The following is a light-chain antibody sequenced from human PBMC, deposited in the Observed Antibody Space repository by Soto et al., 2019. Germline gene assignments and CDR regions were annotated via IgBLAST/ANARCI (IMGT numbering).Light chain of an antibody. Sequence: EIVMTQSPATLSVSPGEGATLSCRASQSVSSNLAWYQHKPGQAPTLLMSGASNRASGVPVRFSGSGSGTDFTLTITRLEPEDFALYYCQQYGGSPITFGLGTRLEIK. CDR1: QSVSSN. V-gene: IGKV3-20*01. J-gene: IGKJ5*01. CDR2: GAS. CDR3: QQYGGSPIT.